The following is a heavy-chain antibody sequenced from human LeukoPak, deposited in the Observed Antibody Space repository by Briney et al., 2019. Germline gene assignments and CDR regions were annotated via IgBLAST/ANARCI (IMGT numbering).Heavy chain of an antibody. CDR2: INPSGGST. CDR3: ARGSTISGWDRYFDY. V-gene: IGHV1-46*01. J-gene: IGHJ4*02. CDR1: GYTFTNYY. D-gene: IGHD6-19*01. Sequence: EASVKVSCKASGYTFTNYYMHWVRQAPGQGLEWMGIINPSGGSTTYAQKFQGRVTITRDTSTSTVYMEQSSLSSEDTAVYYCARGSTISGWDRYFDYWGQGTLVTVSS.